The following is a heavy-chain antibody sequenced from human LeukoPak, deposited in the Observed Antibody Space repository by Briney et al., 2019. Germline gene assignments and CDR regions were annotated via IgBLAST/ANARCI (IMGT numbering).Heavy chain of an antibody. CDR3: ARQPYMLGAYYFDY. Sequence: PSETLSLTCTVSGGSISSGGYYWSWIRQHPGKGLEWIGYIYYSGSTNYNPSLKSRVTLSVDTSKNQFSLKLGSVTAADTAVYYCARQPYMLGAYYFDYWGQGTLVTVSS. CDR1: GGSISSGGYY. V-gene: IGHV4-61*08. CDR2: IYYSGST. D-gene: IGHD1-26*01. J-gene: IGHJ4*02.